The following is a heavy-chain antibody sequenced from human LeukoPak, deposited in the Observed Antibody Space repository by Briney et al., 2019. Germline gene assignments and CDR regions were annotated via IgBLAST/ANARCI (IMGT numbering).Heavy chain of an antibody. CDR3: ARAGNWFDP. CDR1: GASITSSNYY. Sequence: SETLSLTCTVSGASITSSNYYWFWLRQPPGKGLEWIGSIYYTGITYYNLSLKSRVTISVDTSKNQFSLKLSSVTAADTAVYYCARAGNWFDPWGQGTLVTVSS. V-gene: IGHV4-39*07. CDR2: IYYTGIT. J-gene: IGHJ5*02.